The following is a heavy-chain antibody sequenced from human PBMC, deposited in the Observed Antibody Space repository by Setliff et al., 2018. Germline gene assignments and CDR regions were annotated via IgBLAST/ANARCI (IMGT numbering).Heavy chain of an antibody. V-gene: IGHV5-51*01. Sequence: GESLKISCKASGYSFTSDWIGWVRQMPGKGLEWMGIIYPGDSDTRYSPSFQGQVTISVDKSISTVYLHWSSLKASDTAMYYCARSPLDDAFDIWGQGTMVTVSS. CDR2: IYPGDSDT. J-gene: IGHJ3*02. CDR1: GYSFTSDW. CDR3: ARSPLDDAFDI.